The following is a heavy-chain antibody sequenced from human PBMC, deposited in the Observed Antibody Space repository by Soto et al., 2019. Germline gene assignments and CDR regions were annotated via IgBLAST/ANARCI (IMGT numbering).Heavy chain of an antibody. J-gene: IGHJ4*01. CDR3: AKGSSYYDSSGSSSSFDY. CDR1: GFTFISYA. Sequence: GGSLRLSCASSGFTFISYAMSWVRQAPGKGLEWVSAISGSGGSTYYADSVKGRFTISRDNSKNTLYLQMNSLRAEDTAVYYCAKGSSYYDSSGSSSSFDYWGHGT. CDR2: ISGSGGST. D-gene: IGHD3-22*01. V-gene: IGHV3-23*01.